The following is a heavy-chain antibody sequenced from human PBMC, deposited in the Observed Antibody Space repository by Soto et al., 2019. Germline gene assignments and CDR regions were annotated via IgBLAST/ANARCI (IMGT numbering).Heavy chain of an antibody. CDR1: GATFNFYA. J-gene: IGHJ4*01. CDR3: ARHPGQWLYYLNH. V-gene: IGHV1-69*01. Sequence: QVQLVQSGAAVRKPGSSVKVSCKSSGATFNFYAISWVRQAPGQGLEWMGGVVPHSGTATYAKKFQGRLTITADESSITACRDLGRLRPDDTAMYFCARHPGQWLYYLNHWGQGPRVTVSS. D-gene: IGHD6-19*01. CDR2: VVPHSGTA.